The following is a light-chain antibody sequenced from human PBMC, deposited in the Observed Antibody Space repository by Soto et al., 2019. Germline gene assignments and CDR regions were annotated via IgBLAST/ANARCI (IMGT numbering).Light chain of an antibody. CDR1: QSIGSW. V-gene: IGKV1-5*03. Sequence: DIQMTQSPSTLSASVGDRVTITCRASQSIGSWLAWYQQKPGKAPKLLIYKASSLESGVPSRFSGSGSGTEFTLTISSLQPDDFATYHCQQYNSYSGTFGQGTKVEIK. CDR3: QQYNSYSGT. CDR2: KAS. J-gene: IGKJ1*01.